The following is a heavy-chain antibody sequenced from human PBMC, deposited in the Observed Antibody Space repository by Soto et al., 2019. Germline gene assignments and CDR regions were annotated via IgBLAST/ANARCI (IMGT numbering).Heavy chain of an antibody. CDR1: GFTFSSYD. CDR2: IGTAGDP. J-gene: IGHJ6*02. D-gene: IGHD6-6*01. CDR3: ARRRSRSSGLDYGIDV. V-gene: IGHV3-13*05. Sequence: GGSLRLSCAASGFTFSSYDMHWVRQATGKGLEWVSAIGTAGDPYYPGSVKGRFTISRENAKNSLYLQMNSLRAGDTAVYYCARRRSRSSGLDYGIDVCGQGPTVNVSS.